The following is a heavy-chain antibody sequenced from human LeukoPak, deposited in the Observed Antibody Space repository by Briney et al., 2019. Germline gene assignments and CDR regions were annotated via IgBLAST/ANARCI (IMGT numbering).Heavy chain of an antibody. CDR3: ARDRGDHRGGGFGY. V-gene: IGHV3-53*01. J-gene: IGHJ4*02. Sequence: GGSLRLSCAASGFTVSSNYMSWVRQAPGKGLEWVSVIYSGGSTYYADSVKGRFTISRDNSKNTLYLQMNSLRAEDTAVYYCARDRGDHRGGGFGYWGQGTLVTVSS. CDR1: GFTVSSNY. D-gene: IGHD2-21*02. CDR2: IYSGGST.